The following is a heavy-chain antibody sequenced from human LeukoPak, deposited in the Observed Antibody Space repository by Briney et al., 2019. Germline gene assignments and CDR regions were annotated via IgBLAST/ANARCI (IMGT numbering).Heavy chain of an antibody. Sequence: SETLSLTCTVSGGSISSGGYYWSWIRQHPGKGLERIGYIYYSGSTYYNPSLKSRVTISVDTSKNQFSLKLSSVTAADTAVYYCARGGHYGDYWFDPWGQGTLVTVSS. J-gene: IGHJ5*02. CDR1: GGSISSGGYY. V-gene: IGHV4-31*03. D-gene: IGHD4-17*01. CDR3: ARGGHYGDYWFDP. CDR2: IYYSGST.